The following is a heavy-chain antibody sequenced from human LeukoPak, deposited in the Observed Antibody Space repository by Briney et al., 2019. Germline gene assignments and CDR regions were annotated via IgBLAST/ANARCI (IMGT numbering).Heavy chain of an antibody. CDR1: GFTFSSYS. V-gene: IGHV3-48*04. CDR3: ARDDGIAVAGGADY. CDR2: ISSSSSTI. Sequence: GGSLRPSCAASGFTFSSYSMNWVRQAPGKGLEWVSYISSSSSTIYYADSVKGRFTISRDNAKNSLYLQMNSLRAEDTAVYYCARDDGIAVAGGADYWGQGTLVTVSS. J-gene: IGHJ4*02. D-gene: IGHD6-19*01.